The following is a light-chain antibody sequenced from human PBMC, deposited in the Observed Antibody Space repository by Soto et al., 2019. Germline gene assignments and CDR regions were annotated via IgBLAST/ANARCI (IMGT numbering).Light chain of an antibody. Sequence: IVLTQSQDTLSLSPGERATLSCRASQSIRSGRLAWYQQKPGQAPRLLIYGASSRATGIPDRFSGSGSGTDFTLTISRLEPEDFAVYYCQQYGSPITFGQGTRLEIK. CDR1: QSIRSGR. CDR3: QQYGSPIT. CDR2: GAS. V-gene: IGKV3-20*01. J-gene: IGKJ5*01.